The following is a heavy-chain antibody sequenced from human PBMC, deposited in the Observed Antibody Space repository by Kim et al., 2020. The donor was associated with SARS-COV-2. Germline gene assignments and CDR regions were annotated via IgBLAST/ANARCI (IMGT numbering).Heavy chain of an antibody. CDR1: GGSISSGGYY. CDR3: ARDPLKNAVPFGYYYYYGMDV. Sequence: SETLSLTCTVSGGSISSGGYYWSWIRQHPGKGLEWIGYIYYSGSTYYNPSLKSRVTISVDTSKYQFSLKLSSVTAADTAVYDCARDPLKNAVPFGYYYYYGMDVWGQGTTVTVSS. D-gene: IGHD3-3*01. J-gene: IGHJ6*02. V-gene: IGHV4-31*03. CDR2: IYYSGST.